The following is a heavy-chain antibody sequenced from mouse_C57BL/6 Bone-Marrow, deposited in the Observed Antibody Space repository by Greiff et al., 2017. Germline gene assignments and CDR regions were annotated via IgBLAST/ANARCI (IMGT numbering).Heavy chain of an antibody. J-gene: IGHJ4*01. D-gene: IGHD1-1*01. CDR2: ISDGGSYT. CDR3: ARDPTVVAGAMDY. Sequence: EVKLVESGGGLVKPGGSLKLSCAASGFTFSSYAMSWVRQTPEKRLEWVATISDGGSYTYYPDNVKGRFTISRDNAKNNLYLQMSHLKSEDTAMYYCARDPTVVAGAMDYWGKGTSVTVSS. V-gene: IGHV5-4*01. CDR1: GFTFSSYA.